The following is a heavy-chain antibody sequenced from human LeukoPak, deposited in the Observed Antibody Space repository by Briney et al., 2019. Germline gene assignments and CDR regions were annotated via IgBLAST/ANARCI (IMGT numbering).Heavy chain of an antibody. CDR2: IFYSGTT. Sequence: SETLSLTCAVSGGPISSYYWNWIRQPPGKGLEWIGNIFYSGTTNYNPSLKSRVTISVDTSKNQFSPKLSSVTAADTAVYYCASRRGYSGYDRVYFDYWGQGTLVTVSS. J-gene: IGHJ4*02. CDR1: GGPISSYY. D-gene: IGHD5-12*01. V-gene: IGHV4-59*12. CDR3: ASRRGYSGYDRVYFDY.